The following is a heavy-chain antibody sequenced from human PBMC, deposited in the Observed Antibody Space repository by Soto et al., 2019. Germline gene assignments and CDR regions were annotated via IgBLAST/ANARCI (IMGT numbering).Heavy chain of an antibody. D-gene: IGHD2-2*01. CDR3: ARLGYCSTISCPCSDS. Sequence: GGSLRLSCAASGFTFSSNSMNWVRQAPGKGLEWVSSISGSSDYIHYADSVKGRFTISRDNAKNSLYLQMNSLRAEDTAVYYCARLGYCSTISCPCSDSWGQGTLVTVSS. V-gene: IGHV3-21*01. CDR2: ISGSSDYI. CDR1: GFTFSSNS. J-gene: IGHJ4*02.